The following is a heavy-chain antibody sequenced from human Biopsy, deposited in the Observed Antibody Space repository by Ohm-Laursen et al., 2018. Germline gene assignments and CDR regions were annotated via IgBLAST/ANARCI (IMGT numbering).Heavy chain of an antibody. J-gene: IGHJ6*02. CDR2: ISARDGVV. CDR3: ARGKYNVFSTGLPRPYHYTLDF. D-gene: IGHD5/OR15-5a*01. CDR1: GLIFSDYY. V-gene: IGHV3-11*01. Sequence: SLRLSCSASGLIFSDYYMSWIRQAPGKGLEWVAYISARDGVVYYADSVKGRFTISRDNTNNSLYLQMTSLRPEDTAVFYCARGKYNVFSTGLPRPYHYTLDFWGPGTTVTVSS.